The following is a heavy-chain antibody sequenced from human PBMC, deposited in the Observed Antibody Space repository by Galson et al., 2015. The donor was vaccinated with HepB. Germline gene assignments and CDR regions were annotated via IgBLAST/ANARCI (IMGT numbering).Heavy chain of an antibody. D-gene: IGHD4-23*01. CDR1: STSGVG. J-gene: IGHJ3*02. CDR2: IYWDDDK. V-gene: IGHV2-5*02. CDR3: AHSTTVVTPSVFNDAFDI. Sequence: STSGVGVGWIRQPPGKALEWLALIYWDDDKRYSPSLKSRLTITKDTSKNQVVLTMTNMDPVDTATYYCAHSTTVVTPSVFNDAFDIWGQGTMVTVSS.